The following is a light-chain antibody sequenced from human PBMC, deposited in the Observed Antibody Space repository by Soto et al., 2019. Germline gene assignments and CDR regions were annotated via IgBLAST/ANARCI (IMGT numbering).Light chain of an antibody. CDR2: AAS. Sequence: DTQMTQSPSSLSASVADRVTITCRASQNIFDFLNWYQQKPGKAPKLLIYAASSLQSGVPSRFSGSGSGTDFTLTISSLQPEDFATYYCQQTYNTPQTFGQG. V-gene: IGKV1-39*01. CDR3: QQTYNTPQT. J-gene: IGKJ1*01. CDR1: QNIFDF.